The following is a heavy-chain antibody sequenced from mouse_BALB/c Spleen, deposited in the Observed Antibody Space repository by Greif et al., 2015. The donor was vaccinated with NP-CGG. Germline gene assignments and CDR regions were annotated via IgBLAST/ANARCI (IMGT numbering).Heavy chain of an antibody. D-gene: IGHD2-1*01. CDR2: INSNGGST. J-gene: IGHJ4*01. CDR3: AREEYYGNYGGAIDY. CDR1: GFTFSSYG. Sequence: EVKLVESGGGLVQPGGSLKLSCAASGFTFSSYGMSWVRQTPDKRLELVATINSNGGSTYYPDSVKGRFTISRDNARNTLYLQMSSLKSEDTAMYYCAREEYYGNYGGAIDYWGQGTSVTVSS. V-gene: IGHV5-6-3*01.